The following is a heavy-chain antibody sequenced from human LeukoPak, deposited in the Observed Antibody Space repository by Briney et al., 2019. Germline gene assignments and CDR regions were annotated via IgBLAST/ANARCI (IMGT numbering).Heavy chain of an antibody. V-gene: IGHV3-21*01. D-gene: IGHD2-2*01. CDR2: ISSGSSFI. J-gene: IGHJ4*02. CDR3: AKGGVPAALSFDY. Sequence: GGSLRLSCAASGFTFSAYGMNWVRQAPGKGLEWVSSISSGSSFIYYADSVKGRFTISRDNSKNTLYLQMNSLRAEDTAVYYCAKGGVPAALSFDYWGQGTLVTVSS. CDR1: GFTFSAYG.